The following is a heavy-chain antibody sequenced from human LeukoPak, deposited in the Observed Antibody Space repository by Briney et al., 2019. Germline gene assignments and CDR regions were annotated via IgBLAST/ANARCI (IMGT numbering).Heavy chain of an antibody. Sequence: SETLSLTCAVYGGSFSGYYWSWIRQPPGKGLEWIGEINHSGSTNYNPSLKSRVTISVDTSKNQFSLKLSSVTVADTAVYYCASGYGDLDYWGQGTLVTVSS. V-gene: IGHV4-34*01. D-gene: IGHD4-17*01. J-gene: IGHJ4*02. CDR2: INHSGST. CDR3: ASGYGDLDY. CDR1: GGSFSGYY.